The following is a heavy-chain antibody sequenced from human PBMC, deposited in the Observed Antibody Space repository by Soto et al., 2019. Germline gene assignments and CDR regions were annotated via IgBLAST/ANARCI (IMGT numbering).Heavy chain of an antibody. J-gene: IGHJ6*02. CDR1: GFTFSTYG. CDR3: AKGQHCSSTSCYFYYYGVDV. V-gene: IGHV3-30*18. Sequence: QVQLVESGGGVVQPGRSLRLSCAASGFTFSTYGMHWVRQAPGKGLEWVAVISYDGSNKFYADSVKGRLTISRDNSKNKLYLQMNSLRAEDTAVYYCAKGQHCSSTSCYFYYYGVDVWGQGTTVAVSS. CDR2: ISYDGSNK. D-gene: IGHD2-2*01.